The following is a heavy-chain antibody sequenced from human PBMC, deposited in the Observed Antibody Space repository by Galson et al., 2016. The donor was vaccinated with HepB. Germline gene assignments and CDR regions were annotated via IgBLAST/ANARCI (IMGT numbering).Heavy chain of an antibody. CDR3: AKDRRGSGSYSILDY. V-gene: IGHV3-30*18. D-gene: IGHD3-10*01. J-gene: IGHJ4*02. CDR2: ISNDGSNV. Sequence: SLRLSCAASGFIFSTAAMHWVRQAPGKGLEWVALISNDGSNVFYADSVRGRFTISRDASKNTVSLQMNTLRAEDTSVYFCAKDRRGSGSYSILDYWGQGILVTVS. CDR1: GFIFSTAA.